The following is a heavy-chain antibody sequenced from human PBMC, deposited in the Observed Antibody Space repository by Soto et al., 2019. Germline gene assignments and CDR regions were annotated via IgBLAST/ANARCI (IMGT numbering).Heavy chain of an antibody. J-gene: IGHJ5*02. CDR1: GGSISSYY. CDR2: IYYSGST. D-gene: IGHD3-10*01. V-gene: IGHV4-59*01. Sequence: SETLSLTCTVSGGSISSYYWSWIRQPPGKGLEWIGYIYYSGSTNYNPSLKSRVTISVDTSKNQFSLKLSSVTAADTAVYYCARVVPIPFWFDPWGQGTLVTVPS. CDR3: ARVVPIPFWFDP.